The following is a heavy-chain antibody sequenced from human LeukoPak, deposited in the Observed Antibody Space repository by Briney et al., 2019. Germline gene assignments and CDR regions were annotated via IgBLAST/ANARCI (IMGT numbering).Heavy chain of an antibody. V-gene: IGHV3-21*01. J-gene: IGHJ4*02. Sequence: GGSLRLSCAASGFTFSSYSMNWVRQAPGKGLEWVSSISSSSSYIYYADSVKGRFTISRDNAKNSLYLQMNSLRAEDTAVYYCARDHGSGWPPSADYWGQGTLVTVSS. CDR2: ISSSSSYI. D-gene: IGHD6-19*01. CDR3: ARDHGSGWPPSADY. CDR1: GFTFSSYS.